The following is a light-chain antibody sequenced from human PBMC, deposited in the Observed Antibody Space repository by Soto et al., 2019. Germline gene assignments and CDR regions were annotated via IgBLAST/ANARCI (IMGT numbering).Light chain of an antibody. J-gene: IGKJ4*01. CDR3: QQSYSTPLP. CDR1: QSISIY. Sequence: DIQMTQSPYSLSASVGDRVTITCRASQSISIYLNWYQQKPGKAPKLLIYAASSLQSGVPSRFSGSGSGTDFTLTICSLQPEDFATYYCQQSYSTPLPFGGGTKV. CDR2: AAS. V-gene: IGKV1-39*01.